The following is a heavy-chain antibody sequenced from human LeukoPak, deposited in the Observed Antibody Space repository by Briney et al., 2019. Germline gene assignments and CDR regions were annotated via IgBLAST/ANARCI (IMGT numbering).Heavy chain of an antibody. Sequence: SVKVSCKASGGTFSSYAISWVRQAPGQGLEWRGGIIPIFGTANYAQKFQGRVTITAAESTSTAYMELSSLRSEDTAVYYCARSSYSGYEEVDYWGQGTLVTVSS. CDR1: GGTFSSYA. CDR3: ARSSYSGYEEVDY. CDR2: IIPIFGTA. D-gene: IGHD5-12*01. J-gene: IGHJ4*02. V-gene: IGHV1-69*13.